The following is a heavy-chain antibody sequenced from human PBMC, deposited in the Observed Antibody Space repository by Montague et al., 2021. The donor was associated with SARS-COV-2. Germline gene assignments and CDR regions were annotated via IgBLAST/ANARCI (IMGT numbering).Heavy chain of an antibody. V-gene: IGHV4-39*02. Sequence: SETLSLTCTVSGGSISSSSYYWGWIRQPPGKGREWIGSIYYSGSTYYNPSLKSRVTISVDTSKNQFSLKLSSVTAADPAMYYCAGEGVGATTNDAFDIWGQGTMVTVSS. CDR2: IYYSGST. J-gene: IGHJ3*02. CDR1: GGSISSSSYY. D-gene: IGHD1-26*01. CDR3: AGEGVGATTNDAFDI.